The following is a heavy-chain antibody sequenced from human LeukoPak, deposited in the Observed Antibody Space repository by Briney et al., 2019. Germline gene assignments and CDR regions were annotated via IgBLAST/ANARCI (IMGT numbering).Heavy chain of an antibody. CDR3: ARDPQPQGKYSYGYGFQYNWFDP. D-gene: IGHD5-18*01. V-gene: IGHV1-46*01. CDR2: INPSGGST. Sequence: ASVKVSCKASGYTFTSYYMHWVRQAPGQGREWMGIINPSGGSTSYAQKFQGRVTMTRDTSTSTVYMELSSLRSEDTAVYCCARDPQPQGKYSYGYGFQYNWFDPWGQGTLVTVSS. CDR1: GYTFTSYY. J-gene: IGHJ5*02.